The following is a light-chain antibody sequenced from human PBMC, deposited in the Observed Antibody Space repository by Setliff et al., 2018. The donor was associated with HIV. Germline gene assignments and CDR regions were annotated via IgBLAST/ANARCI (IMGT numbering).Light chain of an antibody. Sequence: QSVLTQPPSVSGAPGQRVTISCTGGSSNIGANYDVHWYQQFSGTAPEVVIYDNNNRPSGVPDRFSGSKSGTSASLAITGLQPEDEADYYCQSYDNSLTAVVFGGGTKVTVL. V-gene: IGLV1-40*01. CDR2: DNN. CDR3: QSYDNSLTAVV. CDR1: SSNIGANYD. J-gene: IGLJ2*01.